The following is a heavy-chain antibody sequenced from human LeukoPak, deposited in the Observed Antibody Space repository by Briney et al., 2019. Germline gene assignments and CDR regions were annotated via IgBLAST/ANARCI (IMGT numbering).Heavy chain of an antibody. D-gene: IGHD1-1*01. CDR1: GFTFSSYA. Sequence: QPGRSPRLSCAASGFTFSSYAMHWVRQAPGKGLEWVAVISYDGSNKYYADSVKGRFTISRDNSKNTLYLQMNSLRAEDTAVYYCARPYNWNDYYGMDVWGQGTTVTVSS. CDR3: ARPYNWNDYYGMDV. J-gene: IGHJ6*02. V-gene: IGHV3-30-3*01. CDR2: ISYDGSNK.